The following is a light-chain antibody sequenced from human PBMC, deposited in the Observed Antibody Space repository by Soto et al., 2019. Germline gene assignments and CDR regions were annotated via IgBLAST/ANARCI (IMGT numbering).Light chain of an antibody. J-gene: IGKJ2*01. CDR2: GAS. V-gene: IGKV3-20*01. Sequence: EIVLTQSPGTLSLSPGERATLSCRASQSVSSSYLAWYKQKPGQAPRLLIYGASSRPTGIPDRFSGSGSGTDFTLTISRLEPEDFAVYYCQQYNTWPYTFGQGTRLEI. CDR3: QQYNTWPYT. CDR1: QSVSSSY.